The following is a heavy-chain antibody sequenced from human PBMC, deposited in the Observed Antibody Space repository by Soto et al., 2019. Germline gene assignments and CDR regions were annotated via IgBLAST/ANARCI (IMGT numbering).Heavy chain of an antibody. CDR1: GGSISSSY. Sequence: SETLSLTCTVSGGSISSSYWSWIRQPPGKGLEWIAYIHYSGTTNYNPSLKSRVTISGDTSKNQVSLELTSVTAADTAVYYCARHSPYYGMDVWGQGTTVTVSS. CDR2: IHYSGTT. V-gene: IGHV4-59*01. CDR3: ARHSPYYGMDV. J-gene: IGHJ6*02.